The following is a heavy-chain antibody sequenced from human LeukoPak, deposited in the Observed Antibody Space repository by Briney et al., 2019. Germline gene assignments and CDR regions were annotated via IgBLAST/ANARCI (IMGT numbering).Heavy chain of an antibody. CDR1: GYSISSEYY. Sequence: PSQTLSLTCTVSGYSISSEYYWGWIRQPPGKGLEWIAGMYQSGSTYYNPSLKSRVTISVDTSKNQFSLKLSSVTAADTAVYYCARANPPFATDFDYWGQGTLVTVSS. J-gene: IGHJ4*02. D-gene: IGHD2-15*01. V-gene: IGHV4-38-2*02. CDR3: ARANPPFATDFDY. CDR2: MYQSGST.